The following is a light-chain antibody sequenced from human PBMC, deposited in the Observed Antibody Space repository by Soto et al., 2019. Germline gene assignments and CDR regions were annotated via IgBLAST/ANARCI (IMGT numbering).Light chain of an antibody. CDR1: SSDVGGYNY. J-gene: IGLJ2*01. V-gene: IGLV2-14*01. CDR2: DVS. Sequence: QSALTQPASVSGSPGQSITISCTGTSSDVGGYNYVSWYQQHPGKAPKLMIYDVSNRPSGVSNRFSASKSGNTASLTISGLQAEGEADYYCSSYISSGTLVFGGGTKLTVL. CDR3: SSYISSGTLV.